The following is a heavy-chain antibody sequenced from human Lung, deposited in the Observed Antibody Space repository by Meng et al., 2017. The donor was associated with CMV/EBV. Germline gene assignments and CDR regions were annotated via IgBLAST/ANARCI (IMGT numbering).Heavy chain of an antibody. CDR2: ITSASGFT. D-gene: IGHD1-26*01. CDR1: GFTFSGYA. V-gene: IGHV3-21*01. Sequence: GESLKISCAASGFTFSGYAMNWVRQAPGKGLEWISAITSASGFTFYADSVKGRFTISRDNAKNSVYLQMNSLRAEDTALYYCARDLIHWDMNGSPTHIDHCAYWGQG. J-gene: IGHJ4*02. CDR3: ARDLIHWDMNGSPTHIDHCAY.